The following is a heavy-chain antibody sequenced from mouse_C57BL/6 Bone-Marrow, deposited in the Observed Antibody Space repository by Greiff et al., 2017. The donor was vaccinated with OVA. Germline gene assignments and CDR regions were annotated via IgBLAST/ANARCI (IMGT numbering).Heavy chain of an antibody. CDR2: INPYNGGT. CDR3: ARSTMITRYFDF. CDR1: GYTFTDYY. Sequence: VQLQQSGPVLVKPGASVKMSCKASGYTFTDYYMNWVKQSHGKSLEWIGVINPYNGGTSYNQKFKVKATLTVDKSSSTAYMELNSLTSEDSAVYYCARSTMITRYFDFWGTGTTVTVYS. D-gene: IGHD2-4*01. V-gene: IGHV1-19*01. J-gene: IGHJ1*03.